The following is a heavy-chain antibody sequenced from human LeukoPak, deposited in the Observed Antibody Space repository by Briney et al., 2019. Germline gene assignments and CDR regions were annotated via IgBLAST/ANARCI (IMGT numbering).Heavy chain of an antibody. V-gene: IGHV3-53*04. J-gene: IGHJ6*02. CDR2: IYSGGST. CDR1: GFTVSSNY. Sequence: PGGSLRLSCAASGFTVSSNYMSWVRQTPGKGLEWVSAIYSGGSTYYADSVKGRFTISRHNPENTLYLQMNSLRAEDTAVYYCARDNIVRSRSSGKENYHYYGMDVWGQGTTVTVSS. D-gene: IGHD6-6*01. CDR3: ARDNIVRSRSSGKENYHYYGMDV.